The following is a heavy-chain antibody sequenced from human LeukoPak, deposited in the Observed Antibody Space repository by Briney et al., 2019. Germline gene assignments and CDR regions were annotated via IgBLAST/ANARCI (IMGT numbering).Heavy chain of an antibody. V-gene: IGHV4-34*01. CDR1: GGSFSGYY. CDR2: INHSGST. Sequence: KPSETLSLTCAVYGGSFSGYYWSWIRQPPGKGLGWIGEINHSGSTNYNPSLKSRVTISVDTSKNQFSLKLSSVTAADTAVYYCARVLKVAGTQDWGQGNLVTVSS. D-gene: IGHD6-19*01. J-gene: IGHJ4*02. CDR3: ARVLKVAGTQD.